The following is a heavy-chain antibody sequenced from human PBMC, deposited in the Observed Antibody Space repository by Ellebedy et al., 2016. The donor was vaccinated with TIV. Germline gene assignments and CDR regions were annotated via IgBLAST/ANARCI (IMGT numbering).Heavy chain of an antibody. J-gene: IGHJ4*02. CDR2: MNTNSGDT. CDR3: AREIFGSGSYPLDY. Sequence: ASVTVSCXASGYTFTSYGINWVRQATGQGLEWLGWMNTNSGDTGSTQNFQGRVTMTRDTSISTAYMELNSLRSEDTAVYYCAREIFGSGSYPLDYWGQGTLVTVSS. V-gene: IGHV1-8*01. D-gene: IGHD3-10*01. CDR1: GYTFTSYG.